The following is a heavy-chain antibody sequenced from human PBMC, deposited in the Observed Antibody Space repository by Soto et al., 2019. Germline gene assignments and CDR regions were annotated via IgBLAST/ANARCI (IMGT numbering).Heavy chain of an antibody. CDR1: GFIFNDYD. CDR2: ISRGGVAR. CDR3: ARTLELYASGLGH. D-gene: IGHD3-16*01. V-gene: IGHV3-11*01. Sequence: GGSLRLSCASSGFIFNDYDMTWIRQAPGKGLEWVSYISRGGVARYYADSVKGRFTISRDNAEELLFLQMDSLRAEDTAIYYCARTLELYASGLGHWGQGALVTVSS. J-gene: IGHJ4*02.